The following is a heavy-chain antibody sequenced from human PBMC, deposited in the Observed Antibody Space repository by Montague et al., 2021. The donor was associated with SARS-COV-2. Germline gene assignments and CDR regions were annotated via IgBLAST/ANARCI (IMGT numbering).Heavy chain of an antibody. V-gene: IGHV3-21*01. CDR3: AGDRLHYGMDV. CDR1: GFTFSSYS. J-gene: IGHJ6*02. Sequence: SLRLACAASGFTFSSYSMNWVRQAPGKGLEWVSSISSSSSYIYYADSVKGRFTISRDNAKNSLYLQMNSLRAEDTAVYYCAGDRLHYGMDVWGQGTTVTVSS. D-gene: IGHD2-15*01. CDR2: ISSSSSYI.